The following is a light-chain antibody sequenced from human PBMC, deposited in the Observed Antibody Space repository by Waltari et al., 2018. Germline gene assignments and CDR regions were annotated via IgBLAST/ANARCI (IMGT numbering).Light chain of an antibody. CDR3: QKYVSLPAT. CDR2: DAS. CDR1: QSVVRY. V-gene: IGKV3-20*01. Sequence: EIVFTQSPSTLSLSPGERSTLSCRASQSVVRYLDWYQQKPGQPPRLLIYDASIRATGIPDRFSGSGSGTDFSLTISRLEPEDFAVYYCQKYVSLPATFGQGTKVEIK. J-gene: IGKJ1*01.